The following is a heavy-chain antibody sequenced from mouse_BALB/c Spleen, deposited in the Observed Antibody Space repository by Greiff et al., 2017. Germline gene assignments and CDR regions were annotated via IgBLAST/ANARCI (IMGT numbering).Heavy chain of an antibody. CDR3: ARGGNYGLYYAMDY. CDR1: GYTFTSYN. D-gene: IGHD2-1*01. CDR2: IYPGNGDT. V-gene: IGHV1-12*01. J-gene: IGHJ4*01. Sequence: QVQLQQPGAELVKPGASVKMSCKASGYTFTSYNMHWVKQTPGQGLEWIGAIYPGNGDTSYNQKFKGKATLTADKSSSTAYMQLSSLTSEDSAVYYCARGGNYGLYYAMDYWGQGTSVTVSS.